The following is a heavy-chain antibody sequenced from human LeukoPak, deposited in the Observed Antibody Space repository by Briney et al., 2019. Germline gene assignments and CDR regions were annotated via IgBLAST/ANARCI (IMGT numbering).Heavy chain of an antibody. D-gene: IGHD3-10*01. Sequence: SETLSLTCTVSGGSISSGDYYWSWIRQPPGKGLEWIGYIYYSGSTYYNPSLKSRVTISVDTSKNQFSLKLSSVTAADTAVYYCATPPAGALYDAFDIWGQGTTVTGSS. J-gene: IGHJ3*02. V-gene: IGHV4-30-4*01. CDR1: GGSISSGDYY. CDR3: ATPPAGALYDAFDI. CDR2: IYYSGST.